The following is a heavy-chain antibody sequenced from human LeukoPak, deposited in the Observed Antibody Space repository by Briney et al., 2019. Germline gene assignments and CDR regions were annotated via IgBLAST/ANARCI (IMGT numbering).Heavy chain of an antibody. Sequence: GGSLRLSCGASGFIFSSYWMHWVRQAPGKGLMWVSRVNNDGSSTTYADSVEGRFTISRDNARNTLYLQMSSLRAEDTAVYYCARSSYPYYFDYWGQGTLVTVSS. V-gene: IGHV3-74*01. CDR1: GFIFSSYW. D-gene: IGHD6-19*01. CDR3: ARSSYPYYFDY. CDR2: VNNDGSST. J-gene: IGHJ4*02.